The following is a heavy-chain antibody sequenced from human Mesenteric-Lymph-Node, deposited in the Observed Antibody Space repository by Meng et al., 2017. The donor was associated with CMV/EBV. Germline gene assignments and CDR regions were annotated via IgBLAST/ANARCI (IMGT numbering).Heavy chain of an antibody. CDR1: GGSFSGYY. D-gene: IGHD6-19*01. J-gene: IGHJ4*03. V-gene: IGHV4-34*01. Sequence: SETLSLTCAVYGGSFSGYYWSWIRQPPGKGLEWIGEINHSGSTNYNPSLKSRVTISVDTSKNQFSLKLSSVTAADTAVYYCARETGIAVAGTFDYWGQGTTVTVSS. CDR2: INHSGST. CDR3: ARETGIAVAGTFDY.